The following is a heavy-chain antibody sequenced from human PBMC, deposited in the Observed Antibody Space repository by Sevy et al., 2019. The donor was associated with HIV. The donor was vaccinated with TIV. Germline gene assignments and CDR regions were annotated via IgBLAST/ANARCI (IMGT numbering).Heavy chain of an antibody. CDR1: GFTFSKYS. D-gene: IGHD2-8*01. V-gene: IGHV3-23*01. J-gene: IGHJ4*02. CDR3: AREGCTKPHDY. Sequence: GGSLRLSCAASGFTFSKYSMSWVRQPPGKGLEWVSTLSFGCGEINYAGSVKGRFTISRDNSKGSVYLQMNNLRPEDTGVYYCAREGCTKPHDYWGQGTLVTVSS. CDR2: LSFGCGEI.